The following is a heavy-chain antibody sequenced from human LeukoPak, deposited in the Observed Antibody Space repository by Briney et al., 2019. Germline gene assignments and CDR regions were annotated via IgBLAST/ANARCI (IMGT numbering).Heavy chain of an antibody. CDR3: ARERCSSTTCYFYY. CDR2: SYYGGST. CDR1: GGSISNYY. D-gene: IGHD2-2*01. V-gene: IGHV4-59*01. Sequence: SESLSLTCTVSGGSISNYYWSWVRQPPGKGREWIGYSYYGGSTNYNPSLKSRVTISVDTSKNQFSLKMTTLAAADTAVYYCARERCSSTTCYFYYCGQGTLVTVSS. J-gene: IGHJ4*02.